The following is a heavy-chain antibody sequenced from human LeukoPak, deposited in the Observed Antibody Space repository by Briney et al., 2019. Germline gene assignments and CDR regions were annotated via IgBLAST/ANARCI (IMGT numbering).Heavy chain of an antibody. Sequence: SETLSLTCTVSGGSISSGDYYWIWIRQPAGRGLEWNGYIYDSAITYYNPSLKSPVTISAATSNNPFSLTSSTVTAAAAAAYYCASGLDEIFFDSSGQGNLVTASS. D-gene: IGHD2-15*01. CDR1: GGSISSGDYY. CDR3: ASGLDEIFFDS. V-gene: IGHV4-30-4*01. CDR2: IYDSAIT. J-gene: IGHJ4*02.